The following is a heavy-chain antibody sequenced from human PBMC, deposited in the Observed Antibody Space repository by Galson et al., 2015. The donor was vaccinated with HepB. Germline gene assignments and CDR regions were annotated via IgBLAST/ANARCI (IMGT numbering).Heavy chain of an antibody. V-gene: IGHV3-74*01. D-gene: IGHD4-17*01. CDR2: INADGSST. J-gene: IGHJ6*04. CDR1: GFTFSPYW. CDR3: VRDGDIGDYALDY. Sequence: SLRLSCAASGFTFSPYWMHWVRQVPGKGLVWVSRINADGSSTTYADSVKGRFTISRDNAKNTLYLEMNSLRAEDTGVYYCVRDGDIGDYALDYWGEGSTVTVSS.